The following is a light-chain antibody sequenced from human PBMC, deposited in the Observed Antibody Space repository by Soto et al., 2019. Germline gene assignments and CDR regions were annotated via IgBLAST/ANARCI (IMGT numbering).Light chain of an antibody. CDR1: QSISSNF. CDR3: QQYSSSWT. V-gene: IGKV3-20*01. CDR2: ATS. Sequence: EIVLTQSPGTLSLSPGQRATLSCRASQSISSNFLAWYQQKPGQAPRLLIYATSSRATGIPGRFSGSGSGTDFTLTISRLEPEDFAVYYCQQYSSSWTFGPGPKVDIK. J-gene: IGKJ1*01.